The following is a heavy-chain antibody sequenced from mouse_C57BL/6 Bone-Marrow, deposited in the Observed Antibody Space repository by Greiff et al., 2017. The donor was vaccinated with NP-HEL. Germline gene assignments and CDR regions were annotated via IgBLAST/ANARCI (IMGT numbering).Heavy chain of an antibody. CDR2: IDPSDSYT. J-gene: IGHJ3*01. Sequence: VQLQQPGAELVRPGTSVKLSCKASGYTFTSYWMHWVKQRPGQGLEWIGVIDPSDSYTNYNQKFKGKATLTVDTSSRTAYMQLSSLTSEDSAVYYCARKMGLWFAYWGQGTLVTVSA. V-gene: IGHV1-59*01. CDR1: GYTFTSYW. CDR3: ARKMGLWFAY. D-gene: IGHD4-1*01.